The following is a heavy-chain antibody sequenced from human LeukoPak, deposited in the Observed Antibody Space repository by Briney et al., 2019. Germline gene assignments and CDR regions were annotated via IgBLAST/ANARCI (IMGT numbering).Heavy chain of an antibody. CDR2: ISVGGGRT. D-gene: IGHD2/OR15-2a*01. CDR1: GFTFTNYV. J-gene: IGHJ4*02. V-gene: IGHV3-23*01. CDR3: AKEDYYYFDH. Sequence: GGSLRLSCAASGFTFTNYVISWVRQAPGKGLQWVSTISVGGGRTHYADSVKGRFTISRDDSKNTLYLQMNSLRAEDTAVYYCAKEDYYYFDHWGQGTLVTVSS.